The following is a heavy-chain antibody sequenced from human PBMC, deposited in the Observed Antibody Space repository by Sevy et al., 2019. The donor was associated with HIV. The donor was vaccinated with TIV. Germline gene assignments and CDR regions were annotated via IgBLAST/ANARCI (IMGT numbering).Heavy chain of an antibody. CDR1: GGSFSGYY. Sequence: SETLSLTCAVYGGSFSGYYWSWIRQPPGKGLEWIGEINHSGSTNYNPSFKSRVTISVDTSKNQFSLKLSSVTAADTAVYYCAMKSPRSHFDYWGQGTLVTVSS. CDR2: INHSGST. V-gene: IGHV4-34*01. CDR3: AMKSPRSHFDY. J-gene: IGHJ4*02. D-gene: IGHD3-10*01.